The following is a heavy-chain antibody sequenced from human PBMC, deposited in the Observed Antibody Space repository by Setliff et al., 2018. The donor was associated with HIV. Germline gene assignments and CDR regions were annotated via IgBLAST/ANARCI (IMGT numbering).Heavy chain of an antibody. CDR2: ITGYNGNT. Sequence: ASVKVSCKASGYIFTNYGISWVRQAPGQGLEWMGWITGYNGNTNYAEKFQGRVTMTIDTSTSTAYLELRSLRADDTAVYYCARDYYGGFGDYDFGDYFDYWGQGALVTVSS. V-gene: IGHV1-18*01. D-gene: IGHD4-17*01. CDR3: ARDYYGGFGDYDFGDYFDY. CDR1: GYIFTNYG. J-gene: IGHJ4*02.